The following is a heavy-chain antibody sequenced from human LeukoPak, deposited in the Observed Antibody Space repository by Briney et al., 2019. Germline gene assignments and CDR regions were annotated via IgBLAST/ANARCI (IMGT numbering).Heavy chain of an antibody. CDR2: INPNSGGT. CDR3: ARFPEYYYMDV. Sequence: ASVKVFCKASGYTFTGYYMHWVRQAPGQGLEWMGWINPNSGGTNYAQKFQGRVTMITDTSTSTAYMELRSLRSDDTAVYYCARFPEYYYMDVWGKGTTVTVSS. CDR1: GYTFTGYY. V-gene: IGHV1-2*02. J-gene: IGHJ6*03.